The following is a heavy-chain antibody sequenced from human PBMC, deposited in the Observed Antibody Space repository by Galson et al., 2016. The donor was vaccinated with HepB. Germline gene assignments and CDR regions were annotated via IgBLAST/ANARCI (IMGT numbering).Heavy chain of an antibody. Sequence: SVKVSCKASGYTFTRYSIHWVHQVPGQGLEWVAIINPRDNSTTYAQNFRGRVTVTTDTSTSILYMELSSLRFEDTAIYYCARDYDRLGPTLGGTDSKGACDYWGQGTLVTVSS. CDR1: GYTFTRYS. CDR3: ARDYDRLGPTLGGTDSKGACDY. J-gene: IGHJ4*02. V-gene: IGHV1-46*01. D-gene: IGHD1-26*01. CDR2: INPRDNST.